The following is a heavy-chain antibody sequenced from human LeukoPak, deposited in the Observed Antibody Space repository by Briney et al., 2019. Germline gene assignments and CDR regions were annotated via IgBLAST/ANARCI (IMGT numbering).Heavy chain of an antibody. Sequence: GSLRPSCAASGFTFSDYYMSWIRQAPGKGLEWIGEINHSGSPNNNPSLKSRVTISVDKSKNQFSLKLSSVTAADTAVYYCARQAEAAISFDPWGQGTLVTVSS. J-gene: IGHJ5*02. CDR2: INHSGSP. CDR1: GFTFSDYY. V-gene: IGHV4-34*08. CDR3: ARQAEAAISFDP. D-gene: IGHD2-2*01.